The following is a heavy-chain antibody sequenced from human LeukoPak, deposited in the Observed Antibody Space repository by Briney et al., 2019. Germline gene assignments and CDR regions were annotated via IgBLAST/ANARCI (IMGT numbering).Heavy chain of an antibody. CDR3: AKDSPTDYYFFEY. V-gene: IGHV3-30*04. CDR1: GFTFSSYA. J-gene: IGHJ4*02. D-gene: IGHD4/OR15-4a*01. Sequence: PGRSLRLSCAASGFTFSSYAMHWVRQAPGKGLEWVAVISYDGSNKYYADSVKGRFTISRDNSKNTLYLQMNSLRAEDTAVYYCAKDSPTDYYFFEYWGQGTLVTVSS. CDR2: ISYDGSNK.